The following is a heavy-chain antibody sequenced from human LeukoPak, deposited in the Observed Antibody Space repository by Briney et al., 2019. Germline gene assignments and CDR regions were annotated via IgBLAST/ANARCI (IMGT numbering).Heavy chain of an antibody. D-gene: IGHD3-22*01. V-gene: IGHV3-30*01. CDR1: GFTFSSYA. Sequence: GRSLRLSCAASGFTFSSYAMPWVRQAPGKGLGWVAVISYDGSNKYYADSVKGRFTISRDHSKNTLYLQMNSLRAEDTAVYYCARDPDYYDSSGSQGEPFDYWGQETLVTVSS. CDR2: ISYDGSNK. J-gene: IGHJ4*02. CDR3: ARDPDYYDSSGSQGEPFDY.